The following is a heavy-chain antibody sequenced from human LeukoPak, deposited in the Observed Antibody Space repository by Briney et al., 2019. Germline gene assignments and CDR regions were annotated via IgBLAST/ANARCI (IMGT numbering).Heavy chain of an antibody. CDR1: GFTFSSYW. Sequence: GGSLRLSCAASGFTFSSYWMSWVRQAPGKGLEWVANIKQDGSEKYYVDSVKGRFTISRDNAKNSLYLQMNSLRAEDTAVYYCAARPSSYSRSIYFQHWGKGTLVTVSS. D-gene: IGHD2-15*01. J-gene: IGHJ1*01. CDR2: IKQDGSEK. CDR3: AARPSSYSRSIYFQH. V-gene: IGHV3-7*01.